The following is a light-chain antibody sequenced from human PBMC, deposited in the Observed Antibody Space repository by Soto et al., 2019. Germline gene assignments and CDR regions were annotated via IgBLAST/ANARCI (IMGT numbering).Light chain of an antibody. CDR2: SAS. Sequence: EIVLTQSPGTLSLSPGEKATISCRASQGVSSSYLAWDQEKPGQAPSLLIYSASSRATGIPDRFSGSGSGTDFTLTISRLDPEDFAVYYCQQYVSSQTFGQGTKVEIK. CDR1: QGVSSSY. V-gene: IGKV3-20*01. J-gene: IGKJ1*01. CDR3: QQYVSSQT.